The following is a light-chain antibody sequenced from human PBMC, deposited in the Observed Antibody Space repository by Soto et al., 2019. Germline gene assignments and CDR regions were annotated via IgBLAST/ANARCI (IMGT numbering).Light chain of an antibody. CDR2: EVS. CDR3: TSYAGSSNLV. CDR1: SSDVGGYKY. V-gene: IGLV2-8*01. J-gene: IGLJ2*01. Sequence: QSVLTQPPSASGSPGQSVTLSCTGTSSDVGGYKYVSWYQQHPGKAPKLMIYEVSKRPSGVPDRFSGSKSGNTASLTVSGLQAEDEADYYCTSYAGSSNLVFGGGTKLTVL.